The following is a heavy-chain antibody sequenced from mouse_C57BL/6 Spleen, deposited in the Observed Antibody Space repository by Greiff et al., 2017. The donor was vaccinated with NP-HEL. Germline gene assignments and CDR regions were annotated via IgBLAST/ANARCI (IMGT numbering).Heavy chain of an antibody. J-gene: IGHJ3*01. Sequence: VQLQESGPELVKPGASVKISCKASGYAFSSSWMNWVKQRPGKGLEWIGRIYPGDGDTNYNGKFKGKATLTADKSSSTAYMQLSSLTSEDSAVYFCASGDGNQGFAYWGQGTLVTVSA. CDR3: ASGDGNQGFAY. D-gene: IGHD2-1*01. V-gene: IGHV1-82*01. CDR2: IYPGDGDT. CDR1: GYAFSSSW.